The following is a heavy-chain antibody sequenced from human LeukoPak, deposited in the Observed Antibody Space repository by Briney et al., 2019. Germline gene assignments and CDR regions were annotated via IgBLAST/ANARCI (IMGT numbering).Heavy chain of an antibody. CDR2: IYYSGTT. CDR3: ARSDTNAWYDY. D-gene: IGHD6-13*01. CDR1: GGSISNYY. V-gene: IGHV4-59*01. Sequence: PSETLSLTCTISGGSISNYYWSWMRQSPGKRLEWIGYIYYSGTTNYNPSLKSRVSLSVDTSKNQFSLKLASVTAADTAVYYCARSDTNAWYDYWGQGTLVTVSS. J-gene: IGHJ4*02.